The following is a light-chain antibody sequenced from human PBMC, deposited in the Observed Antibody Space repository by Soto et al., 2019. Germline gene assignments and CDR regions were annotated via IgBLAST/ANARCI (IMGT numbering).Light chain of an antibody. Sequence: EIALTQSPGTLALSPGDRATLSCRSSQSVTNNYLAWYQQKPGQAPRLLLYGASSRATGIPDRFSGSGSGTDFTLTISRLEPEDFAVYHCQQYGSTPRTFGQGTKLESK. CDR3: QQYGSTPRT. J-gene: IGKJ1*01. V-gene: IGKV3-20*01. CDR2: GAS. CDR1: QSVTNNY.